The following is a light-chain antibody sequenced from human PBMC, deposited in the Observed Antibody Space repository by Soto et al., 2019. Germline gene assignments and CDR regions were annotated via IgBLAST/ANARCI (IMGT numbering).Light chain of an antibody. CDR3: QQYNNWPTMYT. V-gene: IGKV3-15*01. CDR1: QSVSSN. Sequence: EIVMTQSPATLSVSPGERATLACRASQSVSSNLAWYQQKPGQAPRLLIYGASTRATGIPARFSGSGSGTEFTFTISSLQSEDFAVYYCQQYNNWPTMYTFGQGTKLEIK. CDR2: GAS. J-gene: IGKJ2*01.